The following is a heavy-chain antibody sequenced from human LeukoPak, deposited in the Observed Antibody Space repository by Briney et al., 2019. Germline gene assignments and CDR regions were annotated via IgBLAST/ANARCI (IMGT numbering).Heavy chain of an antibody. CDR3: ASSISYCTNGVCYEEDY. Sequence: PETLSLTCAVYGGSFSGCYWSWIRQPPGKGLEWIGEINHSGSTNYNPSLKSRVTISVDTSKNQLSLKLSSVTAADTAVYYCASSISYCTNGVCYEEDYWGQGTLVTVSS. V-gene: IGHV4-34*01. CDR1: GGSFSGCY. J-gene: IGHJ4*02. D-gene: IGHD2-8*01. CDR2: INHSGST.